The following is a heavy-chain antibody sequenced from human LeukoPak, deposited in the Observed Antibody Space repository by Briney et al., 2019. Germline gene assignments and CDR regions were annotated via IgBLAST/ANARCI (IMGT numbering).Heavy chain of an antibody. CDR3: ARDSDYYDSSGSSFDY. Sequence: GRSLRLSCAASGFTFSYYTMHWVRQAPGKGLEWVAVLSYDERTKYYADSVKCRFTISRDTSKNTLFLQMNSLGPDDTALYYCARDSDYYDSSGSSFDYWGQGTLVTVSS. J-gene: IGHJ4*02. CDR2: LSYDERTK. D-gene: IGHD3-22*01. CDR1: GFTFSYYT. V-gene: IGHV3-30*04.